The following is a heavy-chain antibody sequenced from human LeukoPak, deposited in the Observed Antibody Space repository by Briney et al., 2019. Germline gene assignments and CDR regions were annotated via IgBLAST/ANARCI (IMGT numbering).Heavy chain of an antibody. CDR1: GFTVSSNY. V-gene: IGHV3-53*01. D-gene: IGHD6-19*01. J-gene: IGHJ4*02. CDR2: IYSGGST. CDR3: ARAPGYSSGWVDY. Sequence: PGGSLRLSCAASGFTVSSNYMSWVRQAPGNALEWVSVIYSGGSTYYADSVKGRFTISRDNSKNTLYLQMNSLRAEDTAVYYCARAPGYSSGWVDYWGQGTLVTVSS.